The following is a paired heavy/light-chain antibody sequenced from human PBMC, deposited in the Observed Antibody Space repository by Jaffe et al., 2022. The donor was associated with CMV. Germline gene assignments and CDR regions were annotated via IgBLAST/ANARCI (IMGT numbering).Light chain of an antibody. CDR2: GAS. J-gene: IGKJ1*01. Sequence: EIVMTQSPATLSVSPGDRATLSCRASQSVGTTLAWYQQKPGQAPRLLIYGASTRATGLPARFSGSGSGTEFTLTISSLQSEDFAVYYCQQYSNWPRTFGQGTKVEIK. CDR3: QQYSNWPRT. V-gene: IGKV3-15*01. CDR1: QSVGTT.
Heavy chain of an antibody. V-gene: IGHV4-31*03. Sequence: QVQLQESGPGLVKPSQTLSLTCTVSGGSISSGGFYWSWIRQNPGKGLEWIGYVYSSGSTYYNPSLKSRLTISIDTSKKQFSLKLTSVTAADTAVYYCVRDGDSNSYSRAFEVWGQGTAVSVSS. CDR2: VYSSGST. CDR1: GGSISSGGFY. J-gene: IGHJ3*01. CDR3: VRDGDSNSYSRAFEV. D-gene: IGHD5-18*01.